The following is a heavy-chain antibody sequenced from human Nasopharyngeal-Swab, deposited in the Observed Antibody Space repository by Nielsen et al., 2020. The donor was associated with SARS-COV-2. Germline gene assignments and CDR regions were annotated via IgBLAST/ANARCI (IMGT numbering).Heavy chain of an antibody. J-gene: IGHJ6*03. CDR1: GFTFSSYW. Sequence: GESLKISCAASGFTFSSYWMSWVRQAPGKGLAWVANIKQDGSEKYYVDSVKGRFTISRDNAKNSLYLQMNSLRAEDTAVYYCARATIVATIFGYYYYYMDVWGKGTTVTVSS. V-gene: IGHV3-7*01. D-gene: IGHD5-12*01. CDR2: IKQDGSEK. CDR3: ARATIVATIFGYYYYYMDV.